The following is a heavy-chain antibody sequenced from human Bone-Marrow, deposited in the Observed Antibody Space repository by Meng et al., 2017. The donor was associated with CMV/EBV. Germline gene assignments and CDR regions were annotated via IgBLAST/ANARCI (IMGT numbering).Heavy chain of an antibody. CDR3: ASIPIVGATIDY. Sequence: GGSLRLSCAASGFTFSSYAMSWVRQAPGKGLEWVSAISGSGGSTYYADSVKGRFTISRDNAKNSLYLQMNSLRAEDTAVYYCASIPIVGATIDYWGQGTLVTVSS. D-gene: IGHD1-26*01. V-gene: IGHV3-23*01. J-gene: IGHJ4*02. CDR1: GFTFSSYA. CDR2: ISGSGGST.